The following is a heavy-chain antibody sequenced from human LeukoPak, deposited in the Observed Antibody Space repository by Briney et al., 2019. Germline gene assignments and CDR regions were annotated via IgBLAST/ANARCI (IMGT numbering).Heavy chain of an antibody. V-gene: IGHV1-8*03. J-gene: IGHJ3*02. Sequence: ASVKVSCKASGYTFTSYDINWVRQATGQGLEWMGWMNPNSGNTGYAQKFQGRVTITRNTSISTAYMELSSLRSEDTAVYYCARVQYYDFWSGYYGIAIGGAFDIWGQGTMVTVSS. CDR3: ARVQYYDFWSGYYGIAIGGAFDI. CDR2: MNPNSGNT. D-gene: IGHD3-3*01. CDR1: GYTFTSYD.